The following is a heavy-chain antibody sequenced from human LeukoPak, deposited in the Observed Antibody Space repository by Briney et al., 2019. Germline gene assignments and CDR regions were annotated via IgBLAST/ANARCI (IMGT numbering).Heavy chain of an antibody. V-gene: IGHV4-39*01. CDR2: MYYSGGA. Sequence: SETLSLSCTASGGSISSSAYCWGWIRQPPGKGLEWIGSMYYSGGAYYNPSLKSRLTISVDTSKNQFSLKLDSVTAADTAVYYCARHVFRKWREHFRFWGRGTLVTVSS. CDR1: GGSISSSAYC. J-gene: IGHJ1*01. D-gene: IGHD5-12*01. CDR3: ARHVFRKWREHFRF.